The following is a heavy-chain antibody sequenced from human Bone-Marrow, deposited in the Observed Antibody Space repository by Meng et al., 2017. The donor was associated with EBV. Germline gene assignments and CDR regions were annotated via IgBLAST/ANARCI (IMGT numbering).Heavy chain of an antibody. CDR3: ATDLLPTGRQAAGTWDY. CDR1: GYTLTEVS. J-gene: IGHJ4*02. Sequence: QVGKLGAEVKKTGASVKVSCKVYGYTLTEVSMHWVRQAPGKGLEWMGGFDTEDGETIYAQKFQGRVTMTEDTSTDTAYMELSSLRSEDTAVYYCATDLLPTGRQAAGTWDYWGQGTLVTVSS. V-gene: IGHV1-24*01. CDR2: FDTEDGET. D-gene: IGHD6-13*01.